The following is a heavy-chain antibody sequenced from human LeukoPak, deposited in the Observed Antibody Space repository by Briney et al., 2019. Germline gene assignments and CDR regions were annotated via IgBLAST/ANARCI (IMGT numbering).Heavy chain of an antibody. CDR1: GFTFSSYE. CDR3: ARDGEELGFFDI. D-gene: IGHD5-18*01. CDR2: ISNSGSTI. Sequence: GGSLRLSCAASGFTFSSYEMNWVRQAPGKGLEWVSYISNSGSTIYYADSVKGRFTISRDNAKNSLYLQMNSLRAEDTAVYYCARDGEELGFFDIWGQGTMVTVSS. J-gene: IGHJ3*02. V-gene: IGHV3-48*03.